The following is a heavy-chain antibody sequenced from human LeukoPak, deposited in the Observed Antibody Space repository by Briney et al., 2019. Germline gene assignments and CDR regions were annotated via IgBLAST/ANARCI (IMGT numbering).Heavy chain of an antibody. CDR3: AREEVVIDY. J-gene: IGHJ4*02. Sequence: SETLSLTCTVSGDSISSGNYWRWIRQPPGKGLEWIGSIFHTGSTYYNLSLKSRVTISVDTSKNQFSLKLSSVTAADTAVYYCAREEVVIDYWGQGTLVTVSS. CDR2: IFHTGST. V-gene: IGHV4-38-2*02. D-gene: IGHD2-21*01. CDR1: GDSISSGNY.